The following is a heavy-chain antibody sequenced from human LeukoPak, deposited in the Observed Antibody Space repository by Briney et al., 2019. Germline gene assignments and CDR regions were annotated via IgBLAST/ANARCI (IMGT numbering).Heavy chain of an antibody. Sequence: GGSLRLXCAASGFTFSTYAMHWVRQAPGKVLEYVSVISSNGGSTYYANSVEGRFTISRDNSKNTLYLQMGSLRAEDMAVYYCARVMPPYCSGGSCHSDYWGQGTVVTVSS. CDR2: ISSNGGST. J-gene: IGHJ4*02. D-gene: IGHD2-15*01. V-gene: IGHV3-64*01. CDR3: ARVMPPYCSGGSCHSDY. CDR1: GFTFSTYA.